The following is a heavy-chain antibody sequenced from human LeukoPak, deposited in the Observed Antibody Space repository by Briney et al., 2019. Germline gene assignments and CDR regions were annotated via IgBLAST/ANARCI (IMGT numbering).Heavy chain of an antibody. CDR2: IYTGGNT. J-gene: IGHJ4*02. CDR3: ARGKTYDCSGYYLPLFDY. CDR1: GFTISNYY. Sequence: GGSLRLSCAASGFTISNYYMSWVRQAPGKGLEWVSVIYTGGNTYYTDAVKGRFTISRDNAKNSLYPQMNSLRDEDTAVYYCARGKTYDCSGYYLPLFDYWGQGTLVTVSS. D-gene: IGHD3-22*01. V-gene: IGHV3-66*01.